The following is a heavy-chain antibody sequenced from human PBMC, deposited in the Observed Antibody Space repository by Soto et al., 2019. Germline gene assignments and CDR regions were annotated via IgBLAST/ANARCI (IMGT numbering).Heavy chain of an antibody. Sequence: HPGGSLRLSCAVSGFTFSAYWMHWVRQVPGKGLTWLSRISDDGSTATYADSVKGRFVISRDNAKNSLYLEMNTLRADDSGLYYCARGPRVSSTGTGAHWGRGTLVTVSS. CDR2: ISDDGSTA. J-gene: IGHJ4*02. CDR1: GFTFSAYW. V-gene: IGHV3-74*01. D-gene: IGHD1-1*01. CDR3: ARGPRVSSTGTGAH.